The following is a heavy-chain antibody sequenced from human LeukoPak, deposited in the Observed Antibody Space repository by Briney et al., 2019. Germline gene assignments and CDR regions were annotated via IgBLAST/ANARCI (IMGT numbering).Heavy chain of an antibody. D-gene: IGHD2/OR15-2a*01. CDR2: ISGSGGST. J-gene: IGHJ4*02. Sequence: GGSLRLSCAASGFTFSSYAMSWVRQAPGKGLEWVSAISGSGGSTYYADSVKGRFTISRDNSKNTLYLQMNSLRAEDTAVYFCYEDIIIQLTTRPNDYWGQGTLVTVSS. CDR1: GFTFSSYA. V-gene: IGHV3-23*01. CDR3: YEDIIIQLTTRPNDY.